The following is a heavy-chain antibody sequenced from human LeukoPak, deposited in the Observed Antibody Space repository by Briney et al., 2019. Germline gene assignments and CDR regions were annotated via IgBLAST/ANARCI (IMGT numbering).Heavy chain of an antibody. CDR2: ISASGTTT. J-gene: IGHJ4*02. V-gene: IGHV3-23*01. CDR3: ARSSIFYDSSGYYVGEKYYFDY. D-gene: IGHD3-22*01. Sequence: PGGSLRLSCAASGFTSSSYAMSWVRQAPGKGLEWVSAISASGTTTYYADSVQGRFTISRDNSKNTLYLQMNSLRAEDTAIYYCARSSIFYDSSGYYVGEKYYFDYWGQGTLVTVSS. CDR1: GFTSSSYA.